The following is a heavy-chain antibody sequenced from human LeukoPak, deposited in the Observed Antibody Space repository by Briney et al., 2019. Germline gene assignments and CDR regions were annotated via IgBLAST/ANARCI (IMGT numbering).Heavy chain of an antibody. CDR1: GFTFSTYV. CDR3: AKERRTYYYDRSGYYYDDAFDI. V-gene: IGHV3-23*01. Sequence: PGGSLRLSCAASGFTFSTYVLHWVRQAPGKGLEWVSGISDSGGRIYYADSVKGRFTISRDNSKNTLYLQMNSLRAEDTAVYYCAKERRTYYYDRSGYYYDDAFDIWGQGTKVTVSS. CDR2: ISDSGGRI. J-gene: IGHJ3*02. D-gene: IGHD3-22*01.